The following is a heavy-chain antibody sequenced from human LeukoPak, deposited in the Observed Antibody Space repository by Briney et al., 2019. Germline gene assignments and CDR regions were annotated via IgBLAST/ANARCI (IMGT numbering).Heavy chain of an antibody. D-gene: IGHD6-19*01. CDR1: GFSFRKYS. CDR2: ITGREGNT. V-gene: IGHV3-23*01. J-gene: IGHJ4*02. Sequence: GGSLRLSCVASGFSFRKYSMSWVRQAPGQGLEWVSSITGREGNTYAADSVKGRFTISRDNAKNSLYLQMNSLRAEDTAVYYCARDRESSGWKAPVGYWGQGTLVTVSS. CDR3: ARDRESSGWKAPVGY.